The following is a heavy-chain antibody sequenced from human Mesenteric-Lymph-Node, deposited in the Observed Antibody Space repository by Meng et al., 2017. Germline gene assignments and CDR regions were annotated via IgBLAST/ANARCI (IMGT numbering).Heavy chain of an antibody. CDR3: ARDGYSSSWPTDGGGFDC. CDR2: TYYRSKWYN. CDR1: GDSVSSNSAA. D-gene: IGHD6-13*01. Sequence: SETLSLTCAISGDSVSSNSAAWNWIRQSPSRGLEWLGRTYYRSKWYNDYAVSVKSRITINPDTSKNQFSLQLNSVTPEDTAVYYCARDGYSSSWPTDGGGFDCWGQGTLVTVSS. J-gene: IGHJ4*02. V-gene: IGHV6-1*01.